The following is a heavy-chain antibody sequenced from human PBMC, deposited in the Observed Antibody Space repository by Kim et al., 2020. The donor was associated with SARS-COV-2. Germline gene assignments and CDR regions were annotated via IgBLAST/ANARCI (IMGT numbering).Heavy chain of an antibody. CDR1: GFTFSSYA. CDR3: AKGVAVAGTFASVYWYFVL. CDR2: ISGSGGST. J-gene: IGHJ2*01. Sequence: GGSLRLSCAASGFTFSSYAMSWVRQAPGKGLEWVSAISGSGGSTYYADSVKGRFTISRDNSKNTLYLQMNSLRAEDTAVYYCAKGVAVAGTFASVYWYFVLWGRGTLVTVSS. V-gene: IGHV3-23*01. D-gene: IGHD6-19*01.